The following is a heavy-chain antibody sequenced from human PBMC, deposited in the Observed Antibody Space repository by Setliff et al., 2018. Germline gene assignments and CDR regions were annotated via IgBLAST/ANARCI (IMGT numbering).Heavy chain of an antibody. V-gene: IGHV4-34*01. Sequence: SETLSLTCVVYGGSFSGYQWSWIRQSPGKGLEWIGEINHSGSTNYNPSLKSRVSMSVEKSKNQFSLKLTSVTAADTAVYYCARAQVVFAISAPVWYFELWGQGTLVTVSS. CDR3: ARAQVVFAISAPVWYFEL. D-gene: IGHD2-21*01. J-gene: IGHJ5*02. CDR2: INHSGST. CDR1: GGSFSGYQ.